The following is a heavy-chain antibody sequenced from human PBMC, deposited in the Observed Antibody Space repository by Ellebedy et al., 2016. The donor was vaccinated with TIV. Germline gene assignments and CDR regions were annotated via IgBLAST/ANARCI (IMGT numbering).Heavy chain of an antibody. CDR1: GDSVSSNSLS. Sequence: SQTLSLTCGIPGDSVSSNSLSWNWIRQSPSRGLEWLGRSYYASKWYYDYAVSLKGRITINPDTSKNQISLHLNSVTPEDTAVYYCLGRRYYGDSGAFDLWGQGTMVTVSS. D-gene: IGHD3-3*01. J-gene: IGHJ3*01. CDR2: SYYASKWYY. V-gene: IGHV6-1*01. CDR3: LGRRYYGDSGAFDL.